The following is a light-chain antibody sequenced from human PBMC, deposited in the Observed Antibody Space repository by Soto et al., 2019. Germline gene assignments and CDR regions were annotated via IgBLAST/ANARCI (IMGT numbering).Light chain of an antibody. J-gene: IGKJ4*01. CDR1: QSVNSY. CDR2: DAS. V-gene: IGKV3-11*01. CDR3: QQRSNWPLT. Sequence: EIVLTQSPATLSLSPGERATLSCRASQSVNSYLAWYQQIPGQAPRLLIYDASNRATGIPARFSGSGSGTDFTLTISSLEPEDFAVYYCQQRSNWPLTFGGGTKVEIK.